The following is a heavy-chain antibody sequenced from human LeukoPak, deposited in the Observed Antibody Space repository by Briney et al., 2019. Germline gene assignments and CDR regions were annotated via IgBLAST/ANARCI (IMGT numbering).Heavy chain of an antibody. CDR1: GFTFSSYE. J-gene: IGHJ4*02. D-gene: IGHD4-17*01. CDR2: ISSSGSNT. V-gene: IGHV3-48*03. Sequence: GGSLRLSCAASGFTFSSYEMNWVRQAPGKGLQWVSYISSSGSNTYYADSVKGRFTISRGNAKNSLYLQMNSLSAEDTAVYYCAREDYGDSFDYWGQGTLVTVSS. CDR3: AREDYGDSFDY.